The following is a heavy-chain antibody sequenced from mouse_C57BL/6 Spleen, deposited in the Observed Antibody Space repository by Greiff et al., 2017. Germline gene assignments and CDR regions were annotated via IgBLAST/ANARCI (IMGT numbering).Heavy chain of an antibody. D-gene: IGHD1-1*01. V-gene: IGHV2-6*02. J-gene: IGHJ4*01. CDR3: GGQNYGSSFYYAIDY. CDR1: GFSLTSYG. CDR2: IWRDGST. Sequence: VQRVESGPGLVTPSQCLTISCTASGFSLTSYGVHWVRQTPGKGLEWLVVIWRDGSTTYNSALRSGLSISKDNSKSPVFLTMNSLLADDTARYYCGGQNYGSSFYYAIDYWGQGTSVTVSS.